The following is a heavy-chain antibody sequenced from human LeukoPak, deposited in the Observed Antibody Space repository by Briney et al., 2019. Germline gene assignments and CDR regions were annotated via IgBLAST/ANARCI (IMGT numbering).Heavy chain of an antibody. CDR2: IYTSGST. CDR1: GGSISSYY. Sequence: PSETLSLTCTVSGGSISSYYWSWIRQPAGKGLEWIGRIYTSGSTNYNPSLKSRVTMSVDTSKNQFSLKLSSVTAADTAVYYCARGEGAARRGRQFDPWGQGTLVTVSS. J-gene: IGHJ5*02. V-gene: IGHV4-4*07. CDR3: ARGEGAARRGRQFDP. D-gene: IGHD6-6*01.